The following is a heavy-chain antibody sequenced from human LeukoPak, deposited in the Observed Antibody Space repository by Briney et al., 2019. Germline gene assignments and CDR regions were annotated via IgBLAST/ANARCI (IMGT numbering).Heavy chain of an antibody. CDR3: AKDEAAAGVDFDY. CDR1: GFTFSDYY. D-gene: IGHD6-13*01. V-gene: IGHV3-9*01. CDR2: ISWNSGSI. J-gene: IGHJ4*02. Sequence: GGSLRLSCAASGFTFSDYYMSWIRQAPGKGLEWVSGISWNSGSIGYADSVKGRFTISRDNAKNSLYLQMNSLRAEDTAVYYCAKDEAAAGVDFDYWGQGTLVTVYS.